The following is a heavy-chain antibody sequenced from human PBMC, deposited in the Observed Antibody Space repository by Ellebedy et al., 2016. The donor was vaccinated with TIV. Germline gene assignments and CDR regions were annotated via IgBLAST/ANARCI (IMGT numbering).Heavy chain of an antibody. CDR2: TNANGGST. CDR1: GFNFGTYA. Sequence: GGPLRLSXAASGFNFGTYAMVWVRQVPGKGLGWVSSTNANGGSTYYAGPVKGRFTISRDNSKNTLYLQMTSLGADDTARYYCARWSDDAFDIWGQGIRVTVS. J-gene: IGHJ3*02. D-gene: IGHD4-23*01. V-gene: IGHV3-23*01. CDR3: ARWSDDAFDI.